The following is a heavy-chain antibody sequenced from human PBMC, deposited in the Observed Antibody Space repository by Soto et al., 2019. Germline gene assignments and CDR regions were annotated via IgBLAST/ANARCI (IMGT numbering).Heavy chain of an antibody. CDR3: ARDLNKGEGRWDY. CDR1: GFTFSHYA. Sequence: QVQLVESGGGVVQPGRSLRLSCAASGFTFSHYAMHWVRQAPGKGLEWVAVMSNDGSNKYYADSVKGQFTISRDNSKNTLYLQQNSLRAEDTALYYCARDLNKGEGRWDYWGQGTLVTVSP. D-gene: IGHD2-21*01. J-gene: IGHJ4*01. CDR2: MSNDGSNK. V-gene: IGHV3-30-3*01.